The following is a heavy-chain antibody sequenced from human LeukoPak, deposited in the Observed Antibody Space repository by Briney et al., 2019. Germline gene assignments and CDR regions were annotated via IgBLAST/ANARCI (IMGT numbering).Heavy chain of an antibody. CDR2: IIPIFGTA. D-gene: IGHD6-13*01. J-gene: IGHJ4*02. Sequence: GASVKVSCKASGGTFSSYAISWVRQAPGQGLEWMGGIIPIFGTANSAKKFQGRVTITADESPRKTYMHLSRLRSAAPAVYYCAGEESSSSWKYFDYWGQGTLVTVSS. CDR3: AGEESSSSWKYFDY. CDR1: GGTFSSYA. V-gene: IGHV1-69*01.